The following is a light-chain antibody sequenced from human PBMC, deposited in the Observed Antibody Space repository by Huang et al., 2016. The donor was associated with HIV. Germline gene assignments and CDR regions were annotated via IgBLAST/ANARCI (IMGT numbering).Light chain of an antibody. Sequence: DIQMTQSPSTLSATVGDRVTITCRASQNISNWLAWYQQKPGKDPNLLIYRASSSESGVPSRFSGSGAGTEFILTISSLQPDDFATYYCQQYNTYSPWTFGQGTKVEI. V-gene: IGKV1-5*03. J-gene: IGKJ1*01. CDR3: QQYNTYSPWT. CDR1: QNISNW. CDR2: RAS.